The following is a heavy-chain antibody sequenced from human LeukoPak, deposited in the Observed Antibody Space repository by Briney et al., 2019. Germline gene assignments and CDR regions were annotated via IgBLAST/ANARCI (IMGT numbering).Heavy chain of an antibody. CDR2: IKSDGITT. CDR1: GFTFSSYW. Sequence: GGSLRLSCAASGFTFSSYWMHWVRQAPGKGLVWVSRIKSDGITTSYADSVKGRFTISRDNSKNTLYLQMNSLRAEDTAVYYCAKDPSRSYGMDVWGQGTTVTVSS. J-gene: IGHJ6*02. V-gene: IGHV3-74*01. CDR3: AKDPSRSYGMDV.